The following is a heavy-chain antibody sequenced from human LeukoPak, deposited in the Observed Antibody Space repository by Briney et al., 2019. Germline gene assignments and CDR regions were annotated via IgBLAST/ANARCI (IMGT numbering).Heavy chain of an antibody. J-gene: IGHJ4*02. Sequence: SETLSLTCTVAGGSISSGSYYWSWIRQPPGKGLEWIGYIYYSGSTNYNPSLKSRVTISVDTSKNQCSLKLSSVTAADTAVYYCARVGPLTTKVTTGGVDYWGQGTLVTVSS. CDR1: GGSISSGSYY. V-gene: IGHV4-61*01. D-gene: IGHD4-17*01. CDR2: IYYSGST. CDR3: ARVGPLTTKVTTGGVDY.